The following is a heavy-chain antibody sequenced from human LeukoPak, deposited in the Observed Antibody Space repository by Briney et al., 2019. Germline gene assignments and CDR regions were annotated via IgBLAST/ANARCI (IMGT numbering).Heavy chain of an antibody. CDR3: ARDGGGTDY. CDR1: GFTFDIFS. D-gene: IGHD3-16*01. CDR2: IKEDGSEK. J-gene: IGHJ4*02. Sequence: GSLRLSCAASGFTFDIFSMSWIRQTPGKGLEWLANIKEDGSEKSYVDSVKGRFTISRDNAKNSLYLEMNSLRAEDTAVYYCARDGGGTDYWGQGTLVTVSS. V-gene: IGHV3-7*03.